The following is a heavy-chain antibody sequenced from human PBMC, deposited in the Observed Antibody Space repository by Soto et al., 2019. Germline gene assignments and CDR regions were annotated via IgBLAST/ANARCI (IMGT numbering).Heavy chain of an antibody. D-gene: IGHD6-13*01. CDR1: GFTFSSYG. CDR3: ARDQAPYSSSWTNFDY. CDR2: IWYDGSNK. V-gene: IGHV3-33*08. Sequence: GGSLRLSCAASGFTFSSYGMHWVRQAPGKGLEWVAVIWYDGSNKYYADSVKGRFTISRDNSKNTLYLQMNSLRAEDTAVYYCARDQAPYSSSWTNFDYWGQGTLVTVSS. J-gene: IGHJ4*02.